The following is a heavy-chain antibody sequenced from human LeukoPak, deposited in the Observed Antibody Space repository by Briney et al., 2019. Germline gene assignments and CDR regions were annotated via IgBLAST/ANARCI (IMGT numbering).Heavy chain of an antibody. CDR3: ARDAIGRYHDSSGYPIRWSRAEYYFDY. CDR2: IYTSGST. J-gene: IGHJ4*02. D-gene: IGHD3-22*01. V-gene: IGHV4-61*02. CDR1: GGSISSGSYY. Sequence: PSETLSLTCTVSGGSISSGSYYWSWIRQPAGKGPEWIGRIYTSGSTNYNPSLKSRVTISVDTSKNQFSLKLSSVTAADTAVYYCARDAIGRYHDSSGYPIRWSRAEYYFDYWGQGTLVTVSS.